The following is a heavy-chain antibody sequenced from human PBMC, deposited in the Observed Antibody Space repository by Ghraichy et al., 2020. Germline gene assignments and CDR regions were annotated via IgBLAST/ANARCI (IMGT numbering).Heavy chain of an antibody. CDR3: AKIDYSSSDYYYYGMDV. CDR1: GFTFSSYA. J-gene: IGHJ6*02. V-gene: IGHV3-23*01. D-gene: IGHD6-6*01. CDR2: ISGSGGST. Sequence: GGSLRLSCAASGFTFSSYAMSWVRQAPGKGLEWVSAISGSGGSTYYADSVKGRFTISRDNSKNTLYLQMNTLRAEDTAVYYCAKIDYSSSDYYYYGMDVWGQGTTVTVSS.